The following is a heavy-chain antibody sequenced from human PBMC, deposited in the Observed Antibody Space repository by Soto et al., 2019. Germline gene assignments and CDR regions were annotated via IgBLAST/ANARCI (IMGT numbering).Heavy chain of an antibody. D-gene: IGHD2-2*01. V-gene: IGHV3-30-3*01. Sequence: GGSLRLSCAASGFTFSSYAMHWVRQAPGKGLEWVAVISYDGSNKYYADSVKGRFTISRDNSKNTLYLQMNSLRAEDTAVYYCARDSCDGYAFDIWGQGTMVTVSS. J-gene: IGHJ3*02. CDR3: ARDSCDGYAFDI. CDR1: GFTFSSYA. CDR2: ISYDGSNK.